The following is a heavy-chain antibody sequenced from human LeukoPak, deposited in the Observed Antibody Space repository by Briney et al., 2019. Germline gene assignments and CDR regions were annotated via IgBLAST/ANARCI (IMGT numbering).Heavy chain of an antibody. V-gene: IGHV1-46*01. Sequence: GASVKVSCKSSGYTFTSYYMHWVRQAPGQGLEGMGIINPSGGSTSYGQKFQGRVTMTRDTSTSTVYMELSSLRSEDTAVYYCARERFGPYYYDSSGYPDDAFDIWGQGTMVTVSS. CDR1: GYTFTSYY. CDR2: INPSGGST. CDR3: ARERFGPYYYDSSGYPDDAFDI. J-gene: IGHJ3*02. D-gene: IGHD3-22*01.